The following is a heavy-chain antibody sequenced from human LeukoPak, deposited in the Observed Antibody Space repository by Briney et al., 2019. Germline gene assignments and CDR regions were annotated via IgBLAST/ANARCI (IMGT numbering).Heavy chain of an antibody. CDR1: GFTFSSYA. D-gene: IGHD2-15*01. CDR3: AVGGAHGMDV. Sequence: GGSLRLSCAASGFTFSSYAMHWVRQAPGKGLEWVAVISYDGSNKYYADSAKGRFTISRDNSKNTLYLQMNSLRAEDTAVYYCAVGGAHGMDVWGQGTTVTVSS. V-gene: IGHV3-30*04. J-gene: IGHJ6*02. CDR2: ISYDGSNK.